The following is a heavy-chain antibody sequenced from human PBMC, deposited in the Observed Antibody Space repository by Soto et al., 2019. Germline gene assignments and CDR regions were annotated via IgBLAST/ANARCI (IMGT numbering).Heavy chain of an antibody. CDR2: IIPIFGTA. D-gene: IGHD2-15*01. J-gene: IGHJ4*02. V-gene: IGHV1-69*06. CDR1: GGTFSSYA. CDR3: ASDFSCSGGSCGHSLYYFDD. Sequence: QVQLVQSGAEVKKPGSSVKVSCKASGGTFSSYAISWVRQAPGQGLEWMGGIIPIFGTANYAQKFQGRVTITADKSTSTAYMELSSLRSEDTAVYYCASDFSCSGGSCGHSLYYFDDWGQGTLVTVSS.